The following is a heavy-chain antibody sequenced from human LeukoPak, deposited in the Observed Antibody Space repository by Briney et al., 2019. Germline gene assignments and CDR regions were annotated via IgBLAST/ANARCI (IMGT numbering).Heavy chain of an antibody. CDR3: TTSGNYFGDY. Sequence: PGGSLRLSCAASGFTFSTYAMSWVRQAPGAGLDWVSSITDSGGSTYYADSVKGRFTISRDNSKNTLYRQMNSLRAEDTAVYYCTTSGNYFGDYWGQGTPVTVSS. J-gene: IGHJ4*02. V-gene: IGHV3-23*01. CDR2: ITDSGGST. CDR1: GFTFSTYA. D-gene: IGHD1-26*01.